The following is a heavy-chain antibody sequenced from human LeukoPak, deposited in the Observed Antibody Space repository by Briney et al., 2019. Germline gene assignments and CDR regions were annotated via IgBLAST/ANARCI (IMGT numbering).Heavy chain of an antibody. CDR1: EFSVGSNY. CDR3: ARDSAIAVAYGFDY. D-gene: IGHD6-19*01. V-gene: IGHV3-66*01. Sequence: GGSLRLSCAASEFSVGSNYMTWVRQAPGKGLEWVSLIYSGGSTYYADSVKGRFTISRDNSKNTLYLQMNSLRAEDTAVYYCARDSAIAVAYGFDYWGQGTLVTVSS. J-gene: IGHJ4*02. CDR2: IYSGGST.